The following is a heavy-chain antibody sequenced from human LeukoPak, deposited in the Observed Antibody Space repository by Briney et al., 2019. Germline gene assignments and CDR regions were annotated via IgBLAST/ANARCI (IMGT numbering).Heavy chain of an antibody. Sequence: PGASVKVSCKASGYTFTGYYIHWVRRASGQGLEWRGGLNPDTGSTNYAQKFQARVIMTRDTSINTAYMELRRLRYDDTAMYFCARESFSGSGGLNWFAPWGQGTLVTVSA. CDR2: LNPDTGST. CDR3: ARESFSGSGGLNWFAP. V-gene: IGHV1-2*02. CDR1: GYTFTGYY. J-gene: IGHJ5*02. D-gene: IGHD3-10*01.